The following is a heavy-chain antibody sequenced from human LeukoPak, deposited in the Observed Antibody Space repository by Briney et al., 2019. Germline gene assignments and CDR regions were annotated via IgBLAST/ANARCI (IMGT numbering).Heavy chain of an antibody. CDR3: AREAAKGYDYVWGSYRPFGFDY. CDR2: IIPILGIA. V-gene: IGHV1-69*04. D-gene: IGHD3-16*02. CDR1: GGTFSSYA. J-gene: IGHJ4*02. Sequence: SAKVSCKASGGTFSSYAISWVRQAPGQWLEWMGRIIPILGIANYAQKFQGRVTITADKSTSTAYMELSSLRSEDTAVYYCAREAAKGYDYVWGSYRPFGFDYWGQGTLVTVSS.